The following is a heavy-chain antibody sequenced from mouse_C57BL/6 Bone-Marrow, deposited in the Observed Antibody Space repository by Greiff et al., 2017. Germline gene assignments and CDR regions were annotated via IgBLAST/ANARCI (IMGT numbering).Heavy chain of an antibody. CDR3: AREGSRMINFDY. Sequence: EVKLVESGGGLVKPGGSLKLSCAASGFTFSSYAMSWVRQTPEKRLEWVATISDGGSYTYYPDNVKGRFTISRDNAKNNLYLQMSHLKSEDTAMYYCAREGSRMINFDYWGQGTTLTVSS. J-gene: IGHJ2*01. V-gene: IGHV5-4*01. CDR1: GFTFSSYA. D-gene: IGHD2-4*01. CDR2: ISDGGSYT.